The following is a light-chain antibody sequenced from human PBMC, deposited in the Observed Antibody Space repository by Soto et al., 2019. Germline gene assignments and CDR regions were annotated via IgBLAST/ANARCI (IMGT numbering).Light chain of an antibody. CDR1: SGDIGGYNY. CDR2: EVT. V-gene: IGLV2-14*01. CDR3: SSYAGSSTFVA. J-gene: IGLJ2*01. Sequence: QSALTQPASVSGSPGQSITISCTGTSGDIGGYNYVSWYQQHPGKAPKLLISEVTNRPSGVSNRFSGSKSGNTASLTISGLQAEDEADYYCSSYAGSSTFVAFGGGTKLTVL.